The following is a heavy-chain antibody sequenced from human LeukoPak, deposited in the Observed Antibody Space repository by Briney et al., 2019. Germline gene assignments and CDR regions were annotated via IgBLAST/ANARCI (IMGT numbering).Heavy chain of an antibody. J-gene: IGHJ4*02. CDR2: ITNNGTTI. CDR3: ARTSTRDGYRYFDS. V-gene: IGHV3-48*03. CDR1: GFTFSSYA. D-gene: IGHD5-24*01. Sequence: PGGSLRLSCAASGFTFSSYAMNWVRQAPGKGLEWVSYITNNGTTIYYADSVKGRFTISRDNAENSLYLQMNSLRTEDTAVYYCARTSTRDGYRYFDSWGQGTLVTVSS.